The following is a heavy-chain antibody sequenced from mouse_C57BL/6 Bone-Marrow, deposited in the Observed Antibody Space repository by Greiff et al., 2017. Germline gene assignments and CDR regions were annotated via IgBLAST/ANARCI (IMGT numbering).Heavy chain of an antibody. V-gene: IGHV1-15*01. J-gene: IGHJ1*03. Sequence: QVQLQQSGAELVRPGASVTLSCKASGYTFTDYEMHWVKQTPVHGLEWIGAIDPETGGTAYNQKFKGKAILTADKSSSTAYKELRSLTSEDSAVYYCTRGGDYWYFDVWGTGTTVTVSS. CDR3: TRGGDYWYFDV. CDR1: GYTFTDYE. CDR2: IDPETGGT.